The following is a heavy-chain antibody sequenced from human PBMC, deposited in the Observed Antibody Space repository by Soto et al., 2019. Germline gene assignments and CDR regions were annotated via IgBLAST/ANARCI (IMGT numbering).Heavy chain of an antibody. Sequence: GGSLRLSCAASGFTFSSYGMHWVRQTPGKGLEWVTLISYDGSNKYYADSVKGRFTISRDNSKHTVYLQMDSLRPEDTAVYYCVKDLTATVTGYYYHDGMDVWGQGTTVTVSS. J-gene: IGHJ6*02. D-gene: IGHD4-4*01. V-gene: IGHV3-30*18. CDR3: VKDLTATVTGYYYHDGMDV. CDR2: ISYDGSNK. CDR1: GFTFSSYG.